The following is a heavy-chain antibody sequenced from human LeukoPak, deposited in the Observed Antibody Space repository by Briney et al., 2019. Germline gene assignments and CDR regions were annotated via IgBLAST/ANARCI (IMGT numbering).Heavy chain of an antibody. J-gene: IGHJ4*02. D-gene: IGHD6-13*01. V-gene: IGHV4-39*07. CDR3: ARDHGSSRWYYY. CDR2: FYYTGST. CDR1: GGSISSHY. Sequence: SETLSLTCTVSGGSISSHYWGWIRQPPGKGLEWIGSFYYTGSTYYNPSLKSRVTISVDTSKNQLSLNVNSVTAADTAVYYCARDHGSSRWYYYWGQGTLVTVSS.